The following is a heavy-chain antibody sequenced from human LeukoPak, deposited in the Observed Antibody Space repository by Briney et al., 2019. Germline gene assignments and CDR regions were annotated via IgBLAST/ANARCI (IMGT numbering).Heavy chain of an antibody. V-gene: IGHV4-61*02. D-gene: IGHD6-6*01. CDR3: ASGTSYSSSHYYMDV. CDR1: GGSISSSSYY. CDR2: IYTSGST. J-gene: IGHJ6*03. Sequence: SETLSLTCTVSGGSISSSSYYWGWIRQPAGKGLEWIGRIYTSGSTNYNPSLKSRVTISVDTSKNQFSLRLSSVTAADTAVYYCASGTSYSSSHYYMDVWGKGTTVTVSS.